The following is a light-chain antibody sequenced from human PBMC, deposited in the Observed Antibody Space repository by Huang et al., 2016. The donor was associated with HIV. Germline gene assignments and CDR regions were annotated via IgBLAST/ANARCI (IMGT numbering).Light chain of an antibody. Sequence: DIVMTQSPDSLAVSLGERATINCKSSQSIVYGSDRKNYLAWYQQRPGQPPKLRIYWASVRESGVPARFTGSGSGTDFNLTISNLQLEDVAAYFCQQTYGRQPTFGQGTKVGIK. V-gene: IGKV4-1*01. CDR1: QSIVYGSDRKNY. CDR2: WAS. J-gene: IGKJ1*01. CDR3: QQTYGRQPT.